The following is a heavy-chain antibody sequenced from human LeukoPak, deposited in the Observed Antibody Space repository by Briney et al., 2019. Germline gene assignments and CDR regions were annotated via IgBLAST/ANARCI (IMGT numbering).Heavy chain of an antibody. D-gene: IGHD3-10*01. CDR1: GFTFSSYS. Sequence: PGGSLRLSCAASGFTFSSYSMNWVRQAPGKGLEWVSSISSSSSYIYCADSVKGRFTISRDNAKNSLYLQMNSLRAEDTAVYYCARDSRVVQGVISAFDIWGQGTMVTVSS. CDR2: ISSSSSYI. J-gene: IGHJ3*02. CDR3: ARDSRVVQGVISAFDI. V-gene: IGHV3-21*01.